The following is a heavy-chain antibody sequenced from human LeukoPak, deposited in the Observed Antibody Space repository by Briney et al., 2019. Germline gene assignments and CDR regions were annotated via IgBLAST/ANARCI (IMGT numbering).Heavy chain of an antibody. V-gene: IGHV4-31*03. Sequence: SETLSLTCTVSGGSISSGGYYWSWIRQHPGEGLEWIGYIYYSGSTYYNPSLKSRVTISVDTSKNQFSLKLSSVTAADTAVYYCASSESRYDISKFDYWGQGTLVTVSS. D-gene: IGHD3-9*01. J-gene: IGHJ4*02. CDR2: IYYSGST. CDR3: ASSESRYDISKFDY. CDR1: GGSISSGGYY.